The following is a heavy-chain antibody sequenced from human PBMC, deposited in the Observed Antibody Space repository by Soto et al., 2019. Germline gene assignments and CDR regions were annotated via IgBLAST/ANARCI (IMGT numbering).Heavy chain of an antibody. J-gene: IGHJ6*02. CDR1: GGTFSSYA. D-gene: IGHD3-3*01. CDR2: INPNSGNT. CDR3: ARSSYYDFWSGYYTPYYYYGMDV. Sequence: ASVKVSCKASGGTFSSYAFSWVRQAPGQGLEWMGGINPNSGNTGYAQRFQGRVTMTRNTSISTAYMELSSLRSEDTAVYYCARSSYYDFWSGYYTPYYYYGMDVWGQGTTVTVSS. V-gene: IGHV1-8*02.